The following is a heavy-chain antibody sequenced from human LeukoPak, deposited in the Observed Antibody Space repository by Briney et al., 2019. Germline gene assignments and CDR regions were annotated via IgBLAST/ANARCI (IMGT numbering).Heavy chain of an antibody. CDR1: GFAFSSFA. Sequence: PGGSLRLSCAASGFAFSSFAMSWVRQAPGRGLEWVSSNSGRGGTRYYADSVKGRFTISRDNSNNTLFLQMNSLRGEDTAVYFCAKDPYYYDSTGSRGYFDYWGQGTLVTVSS. V-gene: IGHV3-23*01. D-gene: IGHD3-22*01. CDR2: NSGRGGTR. CDR3: AKDPYYYDSTGSRGYFDY. J-gene: IGHJ4*02.